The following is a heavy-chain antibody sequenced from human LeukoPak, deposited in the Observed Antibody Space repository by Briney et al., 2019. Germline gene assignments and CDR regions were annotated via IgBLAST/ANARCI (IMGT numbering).Heavy chain of an antibody. Sequence: GESLRISCKGSGYSFTSYWIGWVRQMPGKGLEWMGIIYPGDSDTRYSPSFQGQVTISVDKSISTAYLQWSSLKASDTAMYYCARLKEYSSSSGWFDPWGQGTLVTVSS. CDR1: GYSFTSYW. CDR3: ARLKEYSSSSGWFDP. CDR2: IYPGDSDT. D-gene: IGHD6-6*01. J-gene: IGHJ5*02. V-gene: IGHV5-51*01.